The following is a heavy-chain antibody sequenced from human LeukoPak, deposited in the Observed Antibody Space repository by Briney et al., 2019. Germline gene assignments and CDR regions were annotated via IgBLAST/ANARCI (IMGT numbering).Heavy chain of an antibody. V-gene: IGHV3-48*03. CDR1: GFTFSSYE. Sequence: GGSLRLSRAASGFTFSSYEMDWVRQAPGKGLEWVSYISSSGSTIYYADSVKGRFTISRDNAQNSLYLQMNSLRAEDTAVYYCAELGITMIGGVWGKGTTVTVSS. J-gene: IGHJ6*04. CDR3: AELGITMIGGV. D-gene: IGHD3-10*02. CDR2: ISSSGSTI.